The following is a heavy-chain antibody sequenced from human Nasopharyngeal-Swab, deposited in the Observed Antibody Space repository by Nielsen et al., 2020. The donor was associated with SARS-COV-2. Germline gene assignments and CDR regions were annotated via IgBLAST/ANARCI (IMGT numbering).Heavy chain of an antibody. CDR2: ISSSTSI. CDR3: ARRAGYCSGGTDCYYFDP. J-gene: IGHJ4*02. Sequence: GESLKISCAASGFTFSDRYMIWIRQAPGKGLEWLSYISSSTSINYANSVKGRFTISRDNAKNSLYLQMNSLRAEDTAVYYCARRAGYCSGGTDCYYFDPWGQGTLVTVSS. D-gene: IGHD2-15*01. V-gene: IGHV3-11*01. CDR1: GFTFSDRY.